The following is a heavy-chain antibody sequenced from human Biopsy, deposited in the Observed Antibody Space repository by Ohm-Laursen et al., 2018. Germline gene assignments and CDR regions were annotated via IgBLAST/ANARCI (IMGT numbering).Heavy chain of an antibody. CDR2: ISVKTGNT. CDR3: AIEGGTYSKPFDY. CDR1: GCTFTNYA. Sequence: ASVKVSCKASGCTFTNYAINWVRQAPGQGLEWLGWISVKTGNTNYTQKLQGRVTMTTNTSVNTAYMELSSLTFEDTAVYYCAIEGGTYSKPFDYWGQGSQVIVSS. D-gene: IGHD1-26*01. V-gene: IGHV1-18*01. J-gene: IGHJ4*02.